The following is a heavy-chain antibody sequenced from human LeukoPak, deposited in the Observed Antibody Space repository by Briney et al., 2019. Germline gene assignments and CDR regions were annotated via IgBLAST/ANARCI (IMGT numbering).Heavy chain of an antibody. J-gene: IGHJ1*01. D-gene: IGHD4-17*01. Sequence: GGSLRLSCVASGFTFNNYAMMWVRQTQDKRLEWVSAIRGSGRHTFYADSAKGRFTISRDNFRNTLYLQMNSLRADDSAVYYCARDPNGDYIGAFDFQRWGLGTLVTVSS. CDR2: IRGSGRHT. V-gene: IGHV3-23*01. CDR1: GFTFNNYA. CDR3: ARDPNGDYIGAFDFQR.